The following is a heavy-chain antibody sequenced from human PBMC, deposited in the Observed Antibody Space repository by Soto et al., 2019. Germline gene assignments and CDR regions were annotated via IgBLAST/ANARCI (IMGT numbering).Heavy chain of an antibody. CDR2: IYSGGGT. D-gene: IGHD4-17*01. V-gene: IGHV3-66*01. CDR3: ARNVPVTPLGY. Sequence: EVQLVESGGDLVQPGGSLRLSCAASGVTVSNNFMSWVRQAPGKGLEWVSIIYSGGGTHYADSVKGRFTISRDNYKNTVYLQMNCLRVEDTAVYYCARNVPVTPLGYWGQGTLVTVSS. J-gene: IGHJ4*02. CDR1: GVTVSNNF.